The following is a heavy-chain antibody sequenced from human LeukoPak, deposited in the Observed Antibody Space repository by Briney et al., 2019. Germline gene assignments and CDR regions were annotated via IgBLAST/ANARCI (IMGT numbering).Heavy chain of an antibody. J-gene: IGHJ5*02. CDR1: GYTFTGYY. V-gene: IGHV1-2*02. D-gene: IGHD2-2*03. Sequence: ASVKVSCKASGYTFTGYYMHWVRQAPGQGLEWMGWINPNSGGTNYAQKFQGRVTMTRDTSISTAYMELSRLRSDDTAVYYCVRDGYCSSTSCYGWFDPWGQGTLVTVSS. CDR3: VRDGYCSSTSCYGWFDP. CDR2: INPNSGGT.